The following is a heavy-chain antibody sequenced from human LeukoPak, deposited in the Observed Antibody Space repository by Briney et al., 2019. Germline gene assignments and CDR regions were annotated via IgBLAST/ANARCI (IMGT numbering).Heavy chain of an antibody. CDR3: AKDLRRSGYFDY. CDR2: ISGSGGST. V-gene: IGHV3-23*01. D-gene: IGHD3-10*01. Sequence: GGSLRLSCAASGFTFSSYWMSWVRQAPGKGLEWVSAISGSGGSTYYADSVKGRFTISRDNSKNTLYLQMNSLRAEDTAVYYCAKDLRRSGYFDYWGQGTLVTVSS. CDR1: GFTFSSYW. J-gene: IGHJ4*02.